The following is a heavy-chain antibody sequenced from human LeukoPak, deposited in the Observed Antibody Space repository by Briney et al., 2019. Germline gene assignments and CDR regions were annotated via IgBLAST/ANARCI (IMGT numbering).Heavy chain of an antibody. CDR2: ISWNSGST. CDR3: AKEGDAFDI. Sequence: GRSLRLSCAASGFTFDDYAMHWVRQAPGKGLEWVSGISWNSGSTYYADSVKGRFTISRDNSKNTLYLQMNSLRAEDTAVYYCAKEGDAFDIWGQGTMVTVSS. CDR1: GFTFDDYA. V-gene: IGHV3-9*01. J-gene: IGHJ3*02.